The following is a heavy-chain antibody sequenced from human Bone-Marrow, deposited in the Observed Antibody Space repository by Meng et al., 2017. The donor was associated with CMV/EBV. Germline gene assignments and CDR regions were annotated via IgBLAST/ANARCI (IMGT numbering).Heavy chain of an antibody. CDR2: INPNSGGT. D-gene: IGHD2-2*01. CDR3: ARGADTLGYCSSTSCPLGY. Sequence: ASVKVSCKASGYTLSGYYMDWVRQAPGQGLEWMGWINPNSGGTNYAQKFQGRVTMTRDTSISTAYMELSRLRSDDTAVYYCARGADTLGYCSSTSCPLGYWGQGTLVTVSS. V-gene: IGHV1-2*02. J-gene: IGHJ4*02. CDR1: GYTLSGYY.